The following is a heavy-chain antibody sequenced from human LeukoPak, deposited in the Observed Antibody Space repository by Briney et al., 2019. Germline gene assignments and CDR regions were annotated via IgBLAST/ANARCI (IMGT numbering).Heavy chain of an antibody. D-gene: IGHD7-27*01. V-gene: IGHV3-23*01. CDR3: ARGKTGDS. Sequence: GGSLRLSCAASGFTFGSYAMSWVRQAPGKGLEWVSATSGSDGTTYYADSVKGRFTISRDNSKNTLYLQMDSLRAEDTAVYYCARGKTGDSWGQGTLVTVSS. CDR1: GFTFGSYA. CDR2: TSGSDGTT. J-gene: IGHJ4*02.